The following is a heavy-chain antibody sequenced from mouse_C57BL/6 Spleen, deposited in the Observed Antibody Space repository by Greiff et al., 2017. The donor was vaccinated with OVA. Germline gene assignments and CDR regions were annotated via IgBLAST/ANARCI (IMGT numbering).Heavy chain of an antibody. D-gene: IGHD2-4*01. CDR3: ARAGYDYDAAWFAY. CDR2: IDPSDSYT. V-gene: IGHV1-69*01. Sequence: VQLQQPGAELVMPGASVKLSCKASGYTFTSYWMHWVKQRPGQGLEWIGEIDPSDSYTNYNQKFKGKSTLTVDKSSSTAYMQLSSLTSEDSAVYYCARAGYDYDAAWFAYWGQGTLVTVSA. CDR1: GYTFTSYW. J-gene: IGHJ3*01.